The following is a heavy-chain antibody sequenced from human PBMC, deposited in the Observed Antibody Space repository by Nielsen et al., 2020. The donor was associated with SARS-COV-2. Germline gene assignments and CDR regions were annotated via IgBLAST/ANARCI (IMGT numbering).Heavy chain of an antibody. CDR1: GFGFRTFA. D-gene: IGHD6-19*01. V-gene: IGHV3-23*01. CDR2: ISGSGLNT. J-gene: IGHJ3*01. CDR3: AKVLVAGTNAFDF. Sequence: GESLKISCAASGFGFRTFAMIWVRQAPGKGLDWVSGISGSGLNTYYADSVKGRFTISRDNSKNTLFLQMNSLRAEDTAVYYCAKVLVAGTNAFDFWGQGTMVTVSS.